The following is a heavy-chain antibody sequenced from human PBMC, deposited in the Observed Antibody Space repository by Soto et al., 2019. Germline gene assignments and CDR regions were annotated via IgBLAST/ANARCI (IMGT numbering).Heavy chain of an antibody. V-gene: IGHV3-33*01. CDR1: GFTFSSYG. D-gene: IGHD5-12*01. J-gene: IGHJ6*02. CDR3: ARERVIYSGYDPVVNYGTDV. Sequence: GGSLRLSCAASGFTFSSYGMHWVRQAPGKGLEWVAVIWYDGSNKYYADSVKGRFTISRDNSKNTLYLQMNSLRAEDTAVYYCARERVIYSGYDPVVNYGTDVWGQGTTVTVSS. CDR2: IWYDGSNK.